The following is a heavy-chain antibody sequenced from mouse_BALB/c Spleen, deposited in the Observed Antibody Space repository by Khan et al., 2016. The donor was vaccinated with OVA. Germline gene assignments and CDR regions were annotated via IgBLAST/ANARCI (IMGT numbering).Heavy chain of an antibody. J-gene: IGHJ3*01. V-gene: IGHV3-6*02. D-gene: IGHD3-1*01. CDR2: IRYDGDS. CDR1: GYSITSGYF. Sequence: EVKLLESGPGLVKSSQSLSLTCSVTGYSITSGYFWNWIRQFPGNNLEWMGYIRYDGDSNYNPSLKNRISITRDTSKNQFFLKLNSVTPEVTATYYCARGGSSGPAWFTYWGQGTLVTVSA. CDR3: ARGGSSGPAWFTY.